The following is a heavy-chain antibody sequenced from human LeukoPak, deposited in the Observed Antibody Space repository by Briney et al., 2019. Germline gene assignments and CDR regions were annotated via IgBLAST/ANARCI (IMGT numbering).Heavy chain of an antibody. Sequence: VASVKVSCKASGYTFTTYDINWVRQATGQGLEWMGWMNPNSGHTGYAQKFQGRVTITRNTSISTAYMELSSLRSEDTAVYYCARVPQDIVVIPAGFDPWGQGTLVTVSS. CDR1: GYTFTTYD. J-gene: IGHJ5*02. D-gene: IGHD2-2*01. CDR2: MNPNSGHT. V-gene: IGHV1-8*03. CDR3: ARVPQDIVVIPAGFDP.